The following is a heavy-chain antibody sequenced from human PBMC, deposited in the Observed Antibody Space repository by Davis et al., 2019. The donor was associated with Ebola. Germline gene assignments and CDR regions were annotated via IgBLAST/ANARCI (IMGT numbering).Heavy chain of an antibody. CDR1: GYTFTSYD. D-gene: IGHD6-13*01. J-gene: IGHJ4*02. CDR3: ARGSSSSWYLPLY. Sequence: SVTVSCKASGYTFTSYDINWVRQATGQGLEWMGWLNPNSGNTRHAQKFQGRVTMTRNTSISTAYMELSSLRSEATAVYYCARGSSSSWYLPLYWGQGTLVTVSS. CDR2: LNPNSGNT. V-gene: IGHV1-8*01.